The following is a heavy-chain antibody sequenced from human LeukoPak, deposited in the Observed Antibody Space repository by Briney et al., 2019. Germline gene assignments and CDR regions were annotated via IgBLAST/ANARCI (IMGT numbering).Heavy chain of an antibody. CDR1: GFTFSSYA. D-gene: IGHD3-22*01. Sequence: RGSLRLSCAASGFTFSSYAMSWVRQAPGKGLEWVSAISGSAGSTYYADSVKGRFAISRDNSKNTLNLQMSSLRVEDTAVYFCAKLRYDNRGYSRTHDYWGQGTLVTVSS. V-gene: IGHV3-23*01. CDR2: ISGSAGST. CDR3: AKLRYDNRGYSRTHDY. J-gene: IGHJ4*02.